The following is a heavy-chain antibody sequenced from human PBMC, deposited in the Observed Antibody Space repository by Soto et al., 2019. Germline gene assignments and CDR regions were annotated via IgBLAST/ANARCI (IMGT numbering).Heavy chain of an antibody. CDR3: AKVVDFYGMDV. D-gene: IGHD5-12*01. CDR2: IGGSGDYT. J-gene: IGHJ6*02. V-gene: IGHV3-23*01. CDR1: GLTFSSYA. Sequence: EVQLLESGGGLVQPGGSLRLSCVASGLTFSSYAMAWVRQAPGKGLQWVSSIGGSGDYTYSPDSVKGRFTISRDNSKNTLYLQMNSLRAEDTAVYYCAKVVDFYGMDVWGQGTTVSVSS.